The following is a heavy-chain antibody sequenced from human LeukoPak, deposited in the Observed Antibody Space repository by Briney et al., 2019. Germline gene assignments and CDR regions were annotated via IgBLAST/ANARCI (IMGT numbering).Heavy chain of an antibody. CDR2: ISSSSSYI. CDR3: ARDVTGTTAGWFDP. CDR1: GFTFSSYS. V-gene: IGHV3-21*01. D-gene: IGHD1-20*01. J-gene: IGHJ5*02. Sequence: GGSLRLSCAASGFTFSSYSMTWVRQAPGKGLEWVSSISSSSSYIYYADSVKGRFTISRDNAKNSLYLQMNSLRAEDTAVYYCARDVTGTTAGWFDPWGQGTLVTVSS.